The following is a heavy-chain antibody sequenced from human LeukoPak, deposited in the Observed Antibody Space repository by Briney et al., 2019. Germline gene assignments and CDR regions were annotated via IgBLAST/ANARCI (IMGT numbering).Heavy chain of an antibody. V-gene: IGHV4-59*01. CDR2: IYYSGST. Sequence: SETLSLTCTVSGGSISSYYWSWIRQPPGKGLEWIVYIYYSGSTNYNPSLKSRVTISVDTSKNQFSLKLSSVTAADTAVYYCARNPVYYYDSSGYPLYYYYYMDVWGKGTTVTVSS. CDR1: GGSISSYY. CDR3: ARNPVYYYDSSGYPLYYYYYMDV. J-gene: IGHJ6*03. D-gene: IGHD3-22*01.